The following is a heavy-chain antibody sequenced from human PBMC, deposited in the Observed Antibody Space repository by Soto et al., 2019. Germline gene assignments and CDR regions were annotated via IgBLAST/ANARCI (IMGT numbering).Heavy chain of an antibody. D-gene: IGHD1-26*01. Sequence: NPSETLSLTCTVSGGSVSSGSYYWSWIRQPPGKGLEWIGYIYYSGSTNYNPSLKSRVTISVDTSKNQFSLKLSSVTAADTAVYYCARASATRSLDYWGQGTMVTVSS. CDR1: GGSVSSGSYY. CDR3: ARASATRSLDY. V-gene: IGHV4-61*01. J-gene: IGHJ4*02. CDR2: IYYSGST.